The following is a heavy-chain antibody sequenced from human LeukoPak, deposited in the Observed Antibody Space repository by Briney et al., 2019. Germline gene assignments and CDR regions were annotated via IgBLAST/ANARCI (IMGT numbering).Heavy chain of an antibody. Sequence: PSETLSLTCTVSGGSISSYYWSWIRQPPGKGLEWIGYIYTSGSTNYNPSLKSRVTISVDMSKNQFSLKLSSVTAADTAVYYCARLGGSSWYFDAFDIWGQGTMVTVSS. CDR1: GGSISSYY. CDR2: IYTSGST. V-gene: IGHV4-4*09. D-gene: IGHD6-13*01. J-gene: IGHJ3*02. CDR3: ARLGGSSWYFDAFDI.